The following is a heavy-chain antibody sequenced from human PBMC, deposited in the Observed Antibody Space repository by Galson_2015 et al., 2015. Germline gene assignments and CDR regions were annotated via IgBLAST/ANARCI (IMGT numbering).Heavy chain of an antibody. Sequence: SETLSLTCTVSRVSISSSSYYWGWIRQPPGKGLEWIGSIYYSGTTYYNPSLKSRVTISVDTSKNQFSLKLSSVTAADTAVYYCARHELLQFVQNWFDPWGQGTLVTVSS. J-gene: IGHJ5*02. CDR1: RVSISSSSYY. D-gene: IGHD5-24*01. V-gene: IGHV4-39*01. CDR2: IYYSGTT. CDR3: ARHELLQFVQNWFDP.